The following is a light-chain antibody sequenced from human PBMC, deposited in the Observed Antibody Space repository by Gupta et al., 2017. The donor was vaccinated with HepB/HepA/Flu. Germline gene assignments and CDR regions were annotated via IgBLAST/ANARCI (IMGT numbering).Light chain of an antibody. V-gene: IGLV3-1*01. CDR2: KDN. Sequence: SSQLTPPPSVSVSPGQTARITCSGDKLGDKYASWYQQRPGQSPVLVIYKDNKRPAGLPERFSGSNSGNTATLTISGTGPMDEDDYYCQAGDSTTAVFGTGTKVTVL. CDR1: KLGDKY. J-gene: IGLJ1*01. CDR3: QAGDSTTAV.